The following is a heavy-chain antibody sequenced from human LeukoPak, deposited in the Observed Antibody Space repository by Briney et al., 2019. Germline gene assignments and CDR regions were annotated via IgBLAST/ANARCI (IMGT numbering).Heavy chain of an antibody. V-gene: IGHV3-53*01. CDR3: ARDSDSGDGPFAS. J-gene: IGHJ4*02. CDR2: IHSGGTT. Sequence: GGSLRLSCAASGFTVSNNYMSWVRQAPGKGLEWVSVIHSGGTTNYADSVQGRFTISRDNSKTTEYLHMNSLRAEDTAVYYCARDSDSGDGPFASWGRGTLVTVSS. CDR1: GFTVSNNY. D-gene: IGHD5-12*01.